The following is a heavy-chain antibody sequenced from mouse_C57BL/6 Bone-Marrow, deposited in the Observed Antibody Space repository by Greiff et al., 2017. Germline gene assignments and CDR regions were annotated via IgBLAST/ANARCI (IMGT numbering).Heavy chain of an antibody. J-gene: IGHJ2*01. CDR1: GYSITSGYY. CDR3: ARVYCYGSSLDY. V-gene: IGHV3-6*01. Sequence: ESGPGLVKPSQSLSLTCSVTGYSITSGYYWNWIRQFPGNKLEWMGYISYDGSNNYNPSLKNRISITRDTSKNQFFLTLNAVTTEDTATYYCARVYCYGSSLDYWGQGTTLTVSS. D-gene: IGHD1-1*01. CDR2: ISYDGSN.